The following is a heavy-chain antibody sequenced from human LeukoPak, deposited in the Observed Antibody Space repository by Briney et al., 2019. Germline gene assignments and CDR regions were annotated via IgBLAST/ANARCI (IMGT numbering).Heavy chain of an antibody. CDR2: IYYSGST. D-gene: IGHD2-2*03. J-gene: IGHJ6*02. Sequence: PSETLSLTCTVSGGSVSSGSYYWSWIRQPPGKGLGWIGYIYYSGSTNYNPSLKSRVTISVDTSKNQFSLKLSSVTAADTAVYYCARDQGRGYCSSTSCSYYYYGMDVWGQGTTVTVSS. V-gene: IGHV4-61*01. CDR3: ARDQGRGYCSSTSCSYYYYGMDV. CDR1: GGSVSSGSYY.